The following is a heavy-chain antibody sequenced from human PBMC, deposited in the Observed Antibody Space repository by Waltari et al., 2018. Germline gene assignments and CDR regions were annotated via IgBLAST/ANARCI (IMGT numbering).Heavy chain of an antibody. Sequence: QVQLVQSGAEVKKPGASVKVSCKASGYTFTGYYMHWVRQAPGQGLEWMGWINPNSGGTKYAQKFQGRGTRTRDTSMSRAYMELSRRRSDDTAVYDCARAAGPGLADGFDIWGQGTMVTVSS. CDR2: INPNSGGT. D-gene: IGHD6-19*01. J-gene: IGHJ3*02. CDR1: GYTFTGYY. CDR3: ARAAGPGLADGFDI. V-gene: IGHV1-2*02.